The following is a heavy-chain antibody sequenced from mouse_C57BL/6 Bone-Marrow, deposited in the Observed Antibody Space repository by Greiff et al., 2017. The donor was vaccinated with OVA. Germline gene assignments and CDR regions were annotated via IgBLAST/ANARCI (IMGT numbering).Heavy chain of an antibody. CDR2: INPSNGGT. J-gene: IGHJ1*03. CDR1: GYTFTSYW. D-gene: IGHD1-1*02. CDR3: ARLGVYGPGYFDV. Sequence: VQLQQPGTELVKPGASVKLSCKASGYTFTSYWMHWVKQRPGQGLEWIGNINPSNGGTNYNEKFKSKATLTVDKSSSTAYMQLSSLTSEDSAVYYCARLGVYGPGYFDVWGTGTTVTVSS. V-gene: IGHV1-53*01.